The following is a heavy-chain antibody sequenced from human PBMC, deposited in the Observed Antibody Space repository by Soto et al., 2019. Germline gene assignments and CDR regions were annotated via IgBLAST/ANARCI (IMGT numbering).Heavy chain of an antibody. CDR1: GGSFIGYY. V-gene: IGHV4-34*01. D-gene: IGHD3-3*01. CDR2: INHSGST. Sequence: SATLSLTCAVYGGSFIGYYWSWIRQPPGKGLEWIGEINHSGSTNYNPSLKSRVTISVDTSKNQFSLKLSSVTAADTAVYYCARGKTVLRFLEWLSPGGHWFDPWGQGTLVTVS. J-gene: IGHJ5*02. CDR3: ARGKTVLRFLEWLSPGGHWFDP.